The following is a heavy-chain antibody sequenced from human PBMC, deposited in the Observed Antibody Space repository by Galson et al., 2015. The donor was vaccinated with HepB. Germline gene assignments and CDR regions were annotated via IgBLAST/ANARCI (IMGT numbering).Heavy chain of an antibody. J-gene: IGHJ4*02. D-gene: IGHD1-26*01. CDR1: GYTLTELS. Sequence: SVKVSCKVSGYTLTELSMHWVRQAPGKGLEWMGGFDPEDGETIYAQKFQGRVTMTEDTSTDTAYMELSSLRSEDTAVYYCATDRIGFLGIVGATRFDYWGQGTLVTVSS. CDR3: ATDRIGFLGIVGATRFDY. V-gene: IGHV1-24*01. CDR2: FDPEDGET.